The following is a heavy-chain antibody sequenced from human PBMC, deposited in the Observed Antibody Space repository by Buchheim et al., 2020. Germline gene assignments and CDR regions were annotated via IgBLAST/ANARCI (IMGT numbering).Heavy chain of an antibody. CDR2: IKQDGNDK. Sequence: EVQLVESGGGLVQPGGSLRLSCTASGFTFSNYWMSWVRQAPGKGLEWVANIKQDGNDKYYVDSVKGRFTISRDNAKNSLYLQVNSLRVEDTAVYYCARDGHYDILTGYYYYGMDVWGQGTT. J-gene: IGHJ6*02. CDR1: GFTFSNYW. V-gene: IGHV3-7*01. D-gene: IGHD3-9*01. CDR3: ARDGHYDILTGYYYYGMDV.